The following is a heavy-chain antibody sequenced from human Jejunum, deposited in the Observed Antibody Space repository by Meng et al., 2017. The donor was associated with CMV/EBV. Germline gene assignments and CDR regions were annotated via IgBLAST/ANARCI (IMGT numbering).Heavy chain of an antibody. CDR1: GYINNYY. CDR3: ARGYYDSSGSSNTFDI. V-gene: IGHV4-59*01. CDR2: IYYTGST. Sequence: GYINNYYGSRIRQTPGKRLEWIGYIYYTGSTNYNPSIKSRVTISVDTSKNQFSLKLSSVTAADTAVYYCARGYYDSSGSSNTFDIWGQGTMVTVS. D-gene: IGHD3-22*01. J-gene: IGHJ3*02.